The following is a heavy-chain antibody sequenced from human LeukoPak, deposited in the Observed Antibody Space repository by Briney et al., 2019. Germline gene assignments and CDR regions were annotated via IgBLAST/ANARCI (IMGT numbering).Heavy chain of an antibody. Sequence: PSETLSLTCTVSGGSISSYYWSWIRQPPGKGLEWIGYIYYSGSTNYNPSLKSRVTISVDTSKNQFSLKLSSVTAADTAVYYCASDSSGSHLYYYGMDVWGQGTTVTVSS. V-gene: IGHV4-59*01. D-gene: IGHD3-22*01. CDR2: IYYSGST. J-gene: IGHJ6*02. CDR3: ASDSSGSHLYYYGMDV. CDR1: GGSISSYY.